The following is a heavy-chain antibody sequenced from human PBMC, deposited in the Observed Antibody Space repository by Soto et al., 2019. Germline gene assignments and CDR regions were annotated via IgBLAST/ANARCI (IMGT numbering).Heavy chain of an antibody. V-gene: IGHV4-31*03. J-gene: IGHJ4*02. Sequence: SETLSLTCTVSGGSISSGGYYWSWVRQHPGKGLEWIGFIYYSGSTFYNPSLKSRVTISVDTSKNQFSLNLSSVTAADTAVYYCARVHSTSVSFAYWGQGSLVTVSS. CDR3: ARVHSTSVSFAY. CDR2: IYYSGST. D-gene: IGHD6-13*01. CDR1: GGSISSGGYY.